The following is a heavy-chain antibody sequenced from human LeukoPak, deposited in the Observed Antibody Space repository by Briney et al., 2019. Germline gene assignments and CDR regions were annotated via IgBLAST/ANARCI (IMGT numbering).Heavy chain of an antibody. CDR3: AKEGIVVVPAAKYMDV. D-gene: IGHD2-2*01. J-gene: IGHJ6*03. CDR1: GFTFSNYA. Sequence: GGSLRLSCAASGFTFSNYAMSWVRQAPGKGLEWVSAISGSGGSTYYADSVKGRFTISRDNSKNTLYLQMNSLRAEDTAVYYCAKEGIVVVPAAKYMDVWGKGTTVTVSS. V-gene: IGHV3-23*01. CDR2: ISGSGGST.